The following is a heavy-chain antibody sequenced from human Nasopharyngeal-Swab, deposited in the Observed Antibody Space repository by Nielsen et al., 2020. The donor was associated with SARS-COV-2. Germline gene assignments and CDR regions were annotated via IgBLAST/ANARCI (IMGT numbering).Heavy chain of an antibody. J-gene: IGHJ4*02. CDR2: FYSSGAT. CDR1: GGSISSKSYY. V-gene: IGHV4-39*02. Sequence: SETLSLTCKVSGGSISSKSYYWVWIRKPPGTGLEWIGSFYSSGATFYGASLKSRATISFDTSNNEFSLNLKSVTAADTALYYCARDELLLGFDSWGQGTLVTVSS. CDR3: ARDELLLGFDS. D-gene: IGHD1-1*01.